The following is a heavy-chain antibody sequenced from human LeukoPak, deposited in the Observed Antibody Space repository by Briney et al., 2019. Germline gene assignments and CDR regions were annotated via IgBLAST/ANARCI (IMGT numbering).Heavy chain of an antibody. J-gene: IGHJ4*02. Sequence: ASVKVSCKASGTTFRSYAINWVRQAPGQGLEWMGAIIPSVGTVKYAQKFQGRVTMTADESTSTAYMDLNYLRSDDTAVYFCARATSANEYSYGFHFDYWGQGTLVTVSS. D-gene: IGHD5-18*01. CDR3: ARATSANEYSYGFHFDY. CDR2: IIPSVGTV. CDR1: GTTFRSYA. V-gene: IGHV1-69*13.